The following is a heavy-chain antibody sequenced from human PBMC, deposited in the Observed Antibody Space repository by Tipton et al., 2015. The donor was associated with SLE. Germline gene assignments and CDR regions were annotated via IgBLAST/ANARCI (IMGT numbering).Heavy chain of an antibody. CDR2: IYYSGST. D-gene: IGHD3-16*01. CDR3: ASQDYETAT. J-gene: IGHJ4*02. CDR1: GGSISSYY. Sequence: LRLSCTVSGGSISSYYWSWIRQPPGKGLEWIGYIYYSGSTNYNPSLKSRVTISVDTSKNQFSLKLSSVTAADTAVYYCASQDYETATRGQGTLVTVSS. V-gene: IGHV4-59*01.